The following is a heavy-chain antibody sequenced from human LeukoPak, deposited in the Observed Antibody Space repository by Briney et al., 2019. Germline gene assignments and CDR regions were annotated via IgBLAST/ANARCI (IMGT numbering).Heavy chain of an antibody. CDR3: AIERMATDAFDI. CDR2: INPNSGGT. CDR1: GYTFTGYY. D-gene: IGHD5-24*01. Sequence: ASVKVSCKASGYTFTGYYMHWVRQAPGQGLEWMGWINPNSGGTNYAQKFQGRVTMTRDTSISTAYMELSRLRSDDTAVYYCAIERMATDAFDIWGQGTMVIVSS. J-gene: IGHJ3*02. V-gene: IGHV1-2*02.